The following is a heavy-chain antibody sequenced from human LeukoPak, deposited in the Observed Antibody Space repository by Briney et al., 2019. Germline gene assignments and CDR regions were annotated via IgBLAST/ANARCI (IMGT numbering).Heavy chain of an antibody. Sequence: SETLSLTCAVSGGSISSGNWWSWVRQPPGKGLEWIGEIYHSGSTNYNPSLKSRVTISVDKSKNQFSLKLSSVTAADTAVYYCAIGVPYGSGSYSPYYYYGMDVWGQGTTVTVSS. D-gene: IGHD3-10*01. CDR1: GGSISSGNW. V-gene: IGHV4-4*02. CDR3: AIGVPYGSGSYSPYYYYGMDV. CDR2: IYHSGST. J-gene: IGHJ6*02.